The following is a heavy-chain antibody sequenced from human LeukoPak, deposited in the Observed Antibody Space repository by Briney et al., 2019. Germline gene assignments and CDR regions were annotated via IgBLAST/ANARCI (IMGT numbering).Heavy chain of an antibody. CDR2: ISGSGDST. CDR3: AKDRLLNCRGDCYIFDY. Sequence: GGSLRLSCVASGFTLRSYVMNWVRQTPGKGLEWVSSISGSGDSTFYADPVKGRFSISRDNSKNTLYLQVNGLRTEDTAVYYCAKDRLLNCRGDCYIFDYWGQGTVVTVSS. D-gene: IGHD2-21*02. CDR1: GFTLRSYV. J-gene: IGHJ4*02. V-gene: IGHV3-23*01.